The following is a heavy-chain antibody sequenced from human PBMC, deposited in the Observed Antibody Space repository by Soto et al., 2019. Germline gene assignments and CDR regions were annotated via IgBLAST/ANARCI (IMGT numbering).Heavy chain of an antibody. CDR3: ARDSYITIVIIRFDY. Sequence: PGGSLRLSCAASGFTFSSYAMHWVRQAPGKGLEWVAVISYDGSNKYYADSVKGRFTISRDNSKNTLYLQMNSLRAEDTAVYYCARDSYITIVIIRFDYWGHGTLVTVSS. V-gene: IGHV3-30-3*01. CDR1: GFTFSSYA. J-gene: IGHJ4*01. D-gene: IGHD3-16*02. CDR2: ISYDGSNK.